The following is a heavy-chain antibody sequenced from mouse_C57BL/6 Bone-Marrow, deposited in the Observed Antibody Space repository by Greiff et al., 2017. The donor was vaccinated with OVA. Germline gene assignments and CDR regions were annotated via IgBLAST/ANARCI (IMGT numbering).Heavy chain of an antibody. CDR2: INPNNGGT. D-gene: IGHD1-1*01. CDR1: GYTFTDYN. Sequence: EVQLQQSGPELVKPGASVKIPCKASGYTFTDYNMDWVKQSHGKSLEWIGDINPNNGGTIYNQKFKGKATLTVDKSSSTAYMELRSLTSEDTAVYYCARDYYGSSYWGWWFAYWGQGTLVTVSA. V-gene: IGHV1-18*01. CDR3: ARDYYGSSYWGWWFAY. J-gene: IGHJ3*01.